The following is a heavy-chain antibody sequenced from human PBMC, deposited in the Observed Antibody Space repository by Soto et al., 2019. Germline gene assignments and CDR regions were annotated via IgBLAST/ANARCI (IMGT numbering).Heavy chain of an antibody. CDR2: INYTGST. D-gene: IGHD5-18*01. CDR3: ARGAGFSYASTWFDI. J-gene: IGHJ5*02. V-gene: IGHV4-61*03. Sequence: QVHLQESRPGLVKASETLSLTCTVFGASISSGTYYWTWIRQAPGKGLEWVGHINYTGSTNYNPALNDRVTISVDTTKNHFSLQLTSVAAADTVVYYCARGAGFSYASTWFDIWGQGTLVTVSS. CDR1: GASISSGTYY.